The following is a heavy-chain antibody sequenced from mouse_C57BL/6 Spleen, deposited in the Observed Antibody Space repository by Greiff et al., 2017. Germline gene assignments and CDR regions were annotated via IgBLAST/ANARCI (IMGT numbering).Heavy chain of an antibody. CDR3: ARGDYDYGEGDY. Sequence: EVQLQQSGPELVKPGASVKISCKASGYTFTDYYMNWVKQSHGKSLEWIGDINPNNGGTSYNQKFKGKATLTVDKSSSTAYMELRSLTSEDSAVYYCARGDYDYGEGDYWGQGTTLTVSS. CDR1: GYTFTDYY. CDR2: INPNNGGT. J-gene: IGHJ2*01. V-gene: IGHV1-26*01. D-gene: IGHD2-4*01.